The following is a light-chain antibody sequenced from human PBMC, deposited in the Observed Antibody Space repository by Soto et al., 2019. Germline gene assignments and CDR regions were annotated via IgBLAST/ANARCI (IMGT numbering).Light chain of an antibody. CDR2: FAS. CDR1: QGIRNY. CDR3: QQYNSYGT. V-gene: IGKV1-9*01. Sequence: DIQLTQSPSFLSASVGDRVTITCRASQGIRNYLAWYQQKPGQAPKLLISFASTLQSGVPSGFSGRGSGTEFTLTISSLQPEDFATYYCQQYNSYGTFGQGTKLEIK. J-gene: IGKJ2*01.